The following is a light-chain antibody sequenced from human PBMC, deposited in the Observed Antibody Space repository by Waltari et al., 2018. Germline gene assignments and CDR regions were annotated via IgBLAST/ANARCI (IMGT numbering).Light chain of an antibody. J-gene: IGLJ7*01. Sequence: QSVLTPPPSVSAAPGQRVTIPCPGGSSNIGTNYLSWYRQFPGTAPKLLIYENTERPSGIPGRFSGSKSGTSATLDITGLQAGDEADYYCGTWDSSLSGAVFGGGTHLTVL. CDR3: GTWDSSLSGAV. CDR1: SSNIGTNY. V-gene: IGLV1-51*02. CDR2: ENT.